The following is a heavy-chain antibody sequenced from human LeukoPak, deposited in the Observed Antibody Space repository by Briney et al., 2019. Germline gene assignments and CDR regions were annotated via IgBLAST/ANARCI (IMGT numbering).Heavy chain of an antibody. Sequence: SVKVSCKASGGTFSSYAISWVRQAPGQGLEWMGRIIPILGIANYAQKFQGRVTITADKSTSTAYMELSSLRSEDTAVYYCARGRGQGQGVGYSSSWYDYYYGMDVWGQGTTVTVSS. V-gene: IGHV1-69*04. CDR1: GGTFSSYA. D-gene: IGHD6-13*01. J-gene: IGHJ6*02. CDR3: ARGRGQGQGVGYSSSWYDYYYGMDV. CDR2: IIPILGIA.